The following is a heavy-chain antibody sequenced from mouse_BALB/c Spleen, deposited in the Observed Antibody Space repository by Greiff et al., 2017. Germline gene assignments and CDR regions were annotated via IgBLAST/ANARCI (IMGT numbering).Heavy chain of an antibody. CDR1: GFTFSSFG. V-gene: IGHV5-17*02. CDR3: ARSRPLDY. Sequence: EVMLVESGGGLVQPGGSRKLSCAASGFTFSSFGMHWVRQAPEKGLEWVAYISSGSSTIYYADTVKGRFTISRDNPKNTLFLQMTSLRSEDTAMYYCARSRPLDYWGQGTTLTVSS. CDR2: ISSGSSTI. J-gene: IGHJ2*01.